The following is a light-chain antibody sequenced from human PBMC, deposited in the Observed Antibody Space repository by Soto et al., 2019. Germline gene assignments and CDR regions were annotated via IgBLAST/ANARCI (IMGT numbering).Light chain of an antibody. CDR1: SRDIGFYTF. Sequence: QSALTQPASVSGSPGQSITISCTGTSRDIGFYTFVSWYQQHPGKAPKLMIYDVNNRPSGVSNRFSNSKSGNTASLTISGLQAEDEADYYCTSYTSTNTLEFGGGTKVTVL. J-gene: IGLJ3*02. V-gene: IGLV2-14*01. CDR3: TSYTSTNTLE. CDR2: DVN.